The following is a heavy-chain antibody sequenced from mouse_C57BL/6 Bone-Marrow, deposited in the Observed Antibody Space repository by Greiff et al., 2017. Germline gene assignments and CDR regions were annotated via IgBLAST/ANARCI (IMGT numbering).Heavy chain of an antibody. CDR3: EREGDGYFFDY. V-gene: IGHV1-26*01. CDR1: GYTFTDYY. Sequence: VQLQQSGPELVKPGASVKMSCKASGYTFTDYYMNWVKQSHGKSLEWIGDINPNNGGTSYNQKFKGKATLTVAKSSSTAYMELRSLTSEDSSVYYGEREGDGYFFDYWGQGTTLTVSS. CDR2: INPNNGGT. J-gene: IGHJ2*01. D-gene: IGHD2-3*01.